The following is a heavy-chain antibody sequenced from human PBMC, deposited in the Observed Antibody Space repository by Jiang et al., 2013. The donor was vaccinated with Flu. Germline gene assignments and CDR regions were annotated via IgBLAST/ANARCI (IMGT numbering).Heavy chain of an antibody. J-gene: IGHJ4*02. CDR1: GYSFTSYW. CDR3: ARLGTEYYDYVWGSYRYTPFDY. CDR2: IYPGDSDT. Sequence: GAEVKKPGESLKISCKGSGYSFTSYWIGWVRQMPGKGLEWMGIIYPGDSDTRYSPSFQGQVTISADKSISTAYLQWSSLKASDTAMYYCARLGTEYYDYVWGSYRYTPFDYWGQGTLVTVSS. V-gene: IGHV5-51*01. D-gene: IGHD3-16*02.